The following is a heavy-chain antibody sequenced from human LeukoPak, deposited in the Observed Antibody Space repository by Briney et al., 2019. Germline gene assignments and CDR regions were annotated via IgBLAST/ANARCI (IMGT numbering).Heavy chain of an antibody. CDR2: INPTGTTT. D-gene: IGHD1-26*01. CDR1: GYTLTELS. Sequence: ASVKVSCKVSGYTLTELSMHWVRQAPGKGLEWMGWINPTGTTTLYAQKFQGRITLTRDMSATTDYMELSSLTSEDTAVYYCARDNSVGGIAWWFDPWGQGTLVTVSS. CDR3: ARDNSVGGIAWWFDP. J-gene: IGHJ5*02. V-gene: IGHV1-24*01.